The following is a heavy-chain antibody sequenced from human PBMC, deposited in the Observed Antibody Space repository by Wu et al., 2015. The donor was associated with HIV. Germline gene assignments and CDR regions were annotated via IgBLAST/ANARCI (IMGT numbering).Heavy chain of an antibody. CDR2: ISAYNGNT. D-gene: IGHD4-17*01. CDR3: ASATYGDRPIDY. Sequence: QVQLVQSGAEVKKPGASVKVSCKASANTFIGYGISWVRQAPGQGLEWMGWISAYNGNTNYAQKLQGRVTMTTDTSTSTAYMELRSLRSDDTAVYYCASATYGDRPIDYWGQGTLVTVSS. V-gene: IGHV1-18*01. J-gene: IGHJ4*02. CDR1: ANTFIGYG.